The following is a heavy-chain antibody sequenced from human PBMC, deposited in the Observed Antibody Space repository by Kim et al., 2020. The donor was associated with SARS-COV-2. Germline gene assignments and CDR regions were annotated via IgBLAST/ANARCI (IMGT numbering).Heavy chain of an antibody. D-gene: IGHD3-22*01. CDR2: IYYSGST. CDR1: GGSISSGGYY. Sequence: SETLSLTCTVSGGSISSGGYYWSWIRHHPGKGLEWIGYIYYSGSTYYNPSLKSRVTISVDTSKNQFSLKLSSVTAADTAVYYCARAVITMIVVVNAFDYWGQGTLVTVSS. J-gene: IGHJ4*02. V-gene: IGHV4-31*03. CDR3: ARAVITMIVVVNAFDY.